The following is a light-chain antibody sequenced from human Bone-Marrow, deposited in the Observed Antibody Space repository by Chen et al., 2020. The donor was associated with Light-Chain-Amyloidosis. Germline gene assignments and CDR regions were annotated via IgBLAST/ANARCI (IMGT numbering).Light chain of an antibody. V-gene: IGLV3-21*02. J-gene: IGLJ3*02. CDR3: QVWDSTSDHPGV. Sequence: SYVVTQPPSVSVAPGQTARITCEANNIGGKSVHWYQQRPGQAPVLVVHDDSDRPSGIPGRFSGSNSGNTATLTISRVEGGDEADFYCQVWDSTSDHPGVFGGGTKLTVI. CDR2: DDS. CDR1: NIGGKS.